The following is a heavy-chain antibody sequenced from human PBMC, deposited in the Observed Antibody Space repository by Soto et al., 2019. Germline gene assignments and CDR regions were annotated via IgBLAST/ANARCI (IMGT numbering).Heavy chain of an antibody. D-gene: IGHD3-9*01. V-gene: IGHV4-4*07. CDR1: GGSISSYY. CDR2: IYTSGST. Sequence: SETLSLTCTVSGGSISSYYWSWIRQPAGKGLEWIGRIYTSGSTNYNPSPKSRVTMSVDTSKNQFSLKLSSVTAADTAVYYCARVNDILTGDYYYGMDVWGQGTTVTVSS. CDR3: ARVNDILTGDYYYGMDV. J-gene: IGHJ6*02.